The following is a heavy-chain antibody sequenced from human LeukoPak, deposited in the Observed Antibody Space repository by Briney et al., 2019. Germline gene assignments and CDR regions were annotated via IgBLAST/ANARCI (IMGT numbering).Heavy chain of an antibody. CDR3: ARGYSNYTPHY. D-gene: IGHD4-11*01. CDR2: IKQDGSVK. J-gene: IGHJ4*02. CDR1: GFTFSDYW. V-gene: IGHV3-7*01. Sequence: GGSLRLSCAASGFTFSDYWMTWVRQAPGKGLEWVANIKQDGSVKNYVDSVKGRFTISRDNAKNSLFLQMNSLRVEDTAVYYCARGYSNYTPHYWGQGTLVTVSS.